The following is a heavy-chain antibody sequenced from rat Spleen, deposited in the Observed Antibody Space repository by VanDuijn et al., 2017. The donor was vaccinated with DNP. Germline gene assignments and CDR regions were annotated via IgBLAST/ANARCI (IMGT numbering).Heavy chain of an antibody. J-gene: IGHJ2*01. CDR3: ARGGDGYDY. CDR1: GFTFSSNW. CDR2: ISYDGSST. D-gene: IGHD1-12*03. V-gene: IGHV5-29*01. Sequence: EVQLVESGGDLVQPGRSLKLSCAASGFTFSSNWLNWIRQAPGKGLEWVATISYDGSSTYYRDSVKGRFIISRNNAKSTLYLQMDSLRSEDTATYYCARGGDGYDYWGQGVMVTVSS.